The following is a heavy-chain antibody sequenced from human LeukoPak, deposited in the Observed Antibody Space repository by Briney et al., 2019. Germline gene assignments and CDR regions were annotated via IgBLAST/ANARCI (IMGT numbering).Heavy chain of an antibody. CDR1: GFTFSSYN. J-gene: IGHJ4*02. CDR3: AREGPGSYFDY. CDR2: ISSSSGTI. V-gene: IGHV3-48*01. Sequence: GGSLRLSCAASGFTFSSYNMNWVRQAPGKGLEWLSYISSSSGTIYYADSVKGRFTISRDNAKNSLYLQVNSLRAEDTAVYYCAREGPGSYFDYWGQGTLVTVSS.